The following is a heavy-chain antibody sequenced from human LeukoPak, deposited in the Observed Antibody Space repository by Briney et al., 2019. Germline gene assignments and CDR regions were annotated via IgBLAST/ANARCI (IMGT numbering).Heavy chain of an antibody. Sequence: GGSLRLSCAASGFTFSSYAMSWVRQAPGKGLGLVSAVSGSGSRTYYADSVKGRFTISRENSKNTLYLQMNSLRVEDTDVYYCARATTAYCSGGSVYTKWFDPWGQGTLVTVSS. J-gene: IGHJ5*02. CDR3: ARATTAYCSGGSVYTKWFDP. V-gene: IGHV3-23*01. CDR2: VSGSGSRT. D-gene: IGHD2-15*01. CDR1: GFTFSSYA.